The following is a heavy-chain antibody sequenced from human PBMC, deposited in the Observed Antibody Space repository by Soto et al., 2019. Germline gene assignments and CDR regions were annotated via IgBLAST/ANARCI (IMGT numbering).Heavy chain of an antibody. CDR2: IYTSGST. Sequence: PSETLSLTCTVSGGSISSYYWIWIRQPARKGLEWIGRIYTSGSTNYNPSLKSRVTMSVDTSENQFSLKLSSVTAADTAVYYCARACSSNSCYDVFDYWGQGTLVTVSS. CDR1: GGSISSYY. CDR3: ARACSSNSCYDVFDY. J-gene: IGHJ4*02. D-gene: IGHD2-2*01. V-gene: IGHV4-4*07.